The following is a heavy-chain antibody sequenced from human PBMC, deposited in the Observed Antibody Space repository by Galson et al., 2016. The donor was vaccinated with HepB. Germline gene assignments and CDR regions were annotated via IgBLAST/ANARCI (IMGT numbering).Heavy chain of an antibody. D-gene: IGHD6-6*01. Sequence: SLRLSCALSEFTSSPYSSTWVRQFPGKGLEWLSYIGISGSPIFYADSVKGRITVSRDNAKNLVSLQINNLRVADTGVYYCSGHRYSSWFDFWGRGTLVTVSS. J-gene: IGHJ4*02. CDR1: EFTSSPYS. V-gene: IGHV3-48*03. CDR2: IGISGSPI. CDR3: SGHRYSSWFDF.